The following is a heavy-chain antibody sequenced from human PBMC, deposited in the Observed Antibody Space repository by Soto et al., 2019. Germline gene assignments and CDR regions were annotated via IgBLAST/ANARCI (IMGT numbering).Heavy chain of an antibody. CDR3: ARSYDSSGYYYDWYFYL. CDR2: LIPIFGTA. V-gene: IGHV1-69*12. Sequence: QVQLVQSGAEVKKPGSSVKVSCKASGGTFSSYAISWVRQAPGQGLEWMGGLIPIFGTANYAQKFQGRVTITADESTSSAYMEPSRLSSEETAGYYCARSYDSSGYYYDWYFYLWGRGTLVTVSS. J-gene: IGHJ2*01. CDR1: GGTFSSYA. D-gene: IGHD3-22*01.